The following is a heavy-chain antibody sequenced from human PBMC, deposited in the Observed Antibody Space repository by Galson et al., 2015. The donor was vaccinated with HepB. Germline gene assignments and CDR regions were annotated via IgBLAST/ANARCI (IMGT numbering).Heavy chain of an antibody. D-gene: IGHD3-10*01. J-gene: IGHJ4*02. CDR2: ITPIFGIA. Sequence: SVKVSCKASGGTFSSYAISWVRQAPGQGLEWMGGITPIFGIANYAQKFQGRVTITADESTSTAYMELSSLRSEDTAVYYCARDREEDGSGSFDYWGQGTLVTVSS. CDR1: GGTFSSYA. CDR3: ARDREEDGSGSFDY. V-gene: IGHV1-69*13.